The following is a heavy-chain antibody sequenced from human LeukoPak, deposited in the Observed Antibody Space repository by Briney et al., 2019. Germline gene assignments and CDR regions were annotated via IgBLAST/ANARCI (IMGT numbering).Heavy chain of an antibody. CDR2: IRSKTNNYAT. CDR3: TGGYSGYDSIYLGY. CDR1: GFTFSGSG. D-gene: IGHD5-12*01. Sequence: GGSLRLSCAASGFTFSGSGMHWVRQASGKGLEWVGRIRSKTNNYATEYAASVKGRFIISRDDSKNTAYLQMNSLKIEDTAVYYCTGGYSGYDSIYLGYWGQGTLVTVSS. J-gene: IGHJ4*02. V-gene: IGHV3-73*01.